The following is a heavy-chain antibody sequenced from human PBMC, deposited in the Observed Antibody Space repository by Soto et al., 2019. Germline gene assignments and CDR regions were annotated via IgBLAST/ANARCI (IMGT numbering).Heavy chain of an antibody. CDR1: GDSVSSNSAA. D-gene: IGHD3-9*01. CDR3: AREDGTSPGRHVVRPGGARPSAAGDILTGYYYDY. J-gene: IGHJ4*02. CDR2: TYYRSKWYN. V-gene: IGHV6-1*01. Sequence: PSQTLSLTCAISGDSVSSNSAAWNWIRQSPSRGLEWLGRTYYRSKWYNDYAVSVKSRITINPDTSKNQFSLQLNSVTPEDTAVYYCAREDGTSPGRHVVRPGGARPSAAGDILTGYYYDYWGQGTLVTVSS.